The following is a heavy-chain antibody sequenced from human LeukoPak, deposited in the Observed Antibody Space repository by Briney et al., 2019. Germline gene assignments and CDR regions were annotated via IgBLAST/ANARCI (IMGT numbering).Heavy chain of an antibody. CDR2: IHYSGTT. J-gene: IGHJ5*02. V-gene: IGHV4-59*08. CDR3: AKHSNWNAGVDWFDP. CDR1: GGSNY. D-gene: IGHD1-20*01. Sequence: SETLSLTCTVSGGSNYGSWIRQPPGRGLEWIAYIHYSGTTNYNPSLKSRVTISIDTSKNQFSLKLNSVTAADTAVYYCAKHSNWNAGVDWFDPWGQGTLVTVSS.